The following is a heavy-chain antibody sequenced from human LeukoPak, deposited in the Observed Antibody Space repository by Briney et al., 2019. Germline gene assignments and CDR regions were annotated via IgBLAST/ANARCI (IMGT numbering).Heavy chain of an antibody. V-gene: IGHV3-7*01. Sequence: GGSLRLSCAASGFTFSSYWMSWVRQAPGKVLEWVANIKKDGSDKYYVDSVKGRFTISRDNAKTSLYLQMNSLRAEDTAVYYCARHLSGVTGYTYGRGIDYWGQGTLVTVSS. CDR2: IKKDGSDK. CDR3: ARHLSGVTGYTYGRGIDY. D-gene: IGHD5-18*01. J-gene: IGHJ4*02. CDR1: GFTFSSYW.